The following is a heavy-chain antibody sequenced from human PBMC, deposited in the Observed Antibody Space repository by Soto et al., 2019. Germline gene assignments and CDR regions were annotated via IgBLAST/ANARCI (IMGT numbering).Heavy chain of an antibody. CDR1: GGTFSSYA. CDR2: IIPIFGTA. J-gene: IGHJ5*02. D-gene: IGHD4-17*01. V-gene: IGHV1-69*12. Sequence: QVQLVQSGAEVKKPGSSVKVSCKASGGTFSSYAISWVRQAPGQGLEWMGGIIPIFGTANYAQKFQGRVTITADESTSTAYMELSSLRSDDTAVYYCARRRNDYGDYQNWFDPWGQGTLVTVSS. CDR3: ARRRNDYGDYQNWFDP.